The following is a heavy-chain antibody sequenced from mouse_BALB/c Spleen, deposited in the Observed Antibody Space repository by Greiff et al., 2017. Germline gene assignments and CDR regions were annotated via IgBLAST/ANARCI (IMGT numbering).Heavy chain of an antibody. Sequence: EVQGVESGGGLVQPGGSRKLSCAASGFTFSSFGMHWVRQAPEKGLEWVAYISSGSSTIYYADTVKGRFTISRDNPKNTLFLQMTSLRSEDTAMYYCARSGIYDGYYNYAMDYWGQGTSVTVSS. D-gene: IGHD2-3*01. CDR2: ISSGSSTI. CDR3: ARSGIYDGYYNYAMDY. CDR1: GFTFSSFG. J-gene: IGHJ4*01. V-gene: IGHV5-17*02.